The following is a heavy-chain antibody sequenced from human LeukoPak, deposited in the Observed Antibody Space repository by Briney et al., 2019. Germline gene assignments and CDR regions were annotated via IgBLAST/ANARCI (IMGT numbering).Heavy chain of an antibody. CDR3: ARVQHIVVVTASHAFDI. J-gene: IGHJ3*02. Sequence: SQSLSLTCAVPGGSISSGGYSWSWIRQPPGKGLEWIGYSYHSGSTYYNPSLKSRVTISVDRSKNQFSLKLSSVTAADTAVYYCARVQHIVVVTASHAFDIWGQGTMVTVSS. V-gene: IGHV4-30-2*01. CDR2: SYHSGST. CDR1: GGSISSGGYS. D-gene: IGHD2-21*02.